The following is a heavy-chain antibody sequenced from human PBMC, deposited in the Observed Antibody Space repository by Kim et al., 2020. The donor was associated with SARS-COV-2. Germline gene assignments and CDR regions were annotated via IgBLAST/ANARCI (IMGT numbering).Heavy chain of an antibody. J-gene: IGHJ5*02. D-gene: IGHD5-18*01. CDR3: ARGALKQLWFKIDWFDP. Sequence: QGRVTITRDTSASTAYMELSSLRSEDTAVYYCARGALKQLWFKIDWFDPWGQGTLVTVSS. V-gene: IGHV1-3*01.